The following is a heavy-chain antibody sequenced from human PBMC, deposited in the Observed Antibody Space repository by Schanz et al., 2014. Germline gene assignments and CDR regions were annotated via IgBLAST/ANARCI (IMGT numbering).Heavy chain of an antibody. CDR1: GFTFSSYA. D-gene: IGHD1-1*01. CDR2: VPFDGSQK. CDR3: ARDRRNADLDY. J-gene: IGHJ4*02. V-gene: IGHV3-30*04. Sequence: VQLLESGGGLVQPGGSLRLSCAASGFTFSSYAMSWVRQAPGKGLEWVAFVPFDGSQKFYADSVKGRFTISRDNAKNSLYLEMNSLRAEDTALYYCARDRRNADLDYWGQGTLVTVSS.